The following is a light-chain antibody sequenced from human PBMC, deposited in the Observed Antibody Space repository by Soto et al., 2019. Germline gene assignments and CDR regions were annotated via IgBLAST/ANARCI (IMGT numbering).Light chain of an antibody. J-gene: IGKJ1*01. V-gene: IGKV1-5*01. CDR3: QHYNDYPGT. CDR1: QSISTW. Sequence: DIQMTQSPSTLSASEGDRVTITCRASQSISTWLAWYQQKPGKAPKLLIYDASSLERGVPSKFSGSGSGTEFTLTISSLQPDDFATYYCQHYNDYPGTFGHGTKVEIK. CDR2: DAS.